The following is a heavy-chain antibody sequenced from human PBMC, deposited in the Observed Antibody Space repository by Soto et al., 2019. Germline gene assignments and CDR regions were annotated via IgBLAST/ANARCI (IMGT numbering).Heavy chain of an antibody. J-gene: IGHJ6*02. CDR1: GYSFTIYW. CDR3: ARIRDWNYYYYGMDV. D-gene: IGHD1-1*01. CDR2: IYPGDSDT. V-gene: IGHV5-51*01. Sequence: GESLKISCNGSGYSFTIYWIGWVRQMPGKGLEWMGIIYPGDSDTRYSPSFQGQVTISADKSISTAYLQWSSLKASDTAMYYCARIRDWNYYYYGMDVWGQGTTVTVSS.